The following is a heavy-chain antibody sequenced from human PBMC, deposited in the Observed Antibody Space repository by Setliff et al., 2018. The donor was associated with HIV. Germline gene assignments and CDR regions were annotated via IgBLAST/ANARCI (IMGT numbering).Heavy chain of an antibody. D-gene: IGHD2-15*01. CDR2: IYTSGST. CDR3: AREHCSGGSCNGFDI. V-gene: IGHV4-61*02. Sequence: SETLSLTCTVSGGSISSGSYYWSWIRQPAGKGLEWIGRIYTSGSTNYNPSLKSRVTMSIDTSKNQFSLRLTSVTAADTAMYYCAREHCSGGSCNGFDIWGQGTMVTVSS. J-gene: IGHJ3*02. CDR1: GGSISSGSYY.